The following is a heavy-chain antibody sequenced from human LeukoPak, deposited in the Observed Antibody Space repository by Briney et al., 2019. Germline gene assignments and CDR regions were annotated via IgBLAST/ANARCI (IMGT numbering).Heavy chain of an antibody. CDR2: IHYSGSP. Sequence: SETLSLTCTVFGGSFSSGAYYWSWIRQLPGKGLEWIGYIHYSGSPYYNPSLKSRVSISVDTSKNQFSLKLSSVTAADTAVYYCARDSGYDSSGFYYGGFDPSGQGTLVTVSS. J-gene: IGHJ5*02. V-gene: IGHV4-31*03. CDR3: ARDSGYDSSGFYYGGFDP. CDR1: GGSFSSGAYY. D-gene: IGHD3-22*01.